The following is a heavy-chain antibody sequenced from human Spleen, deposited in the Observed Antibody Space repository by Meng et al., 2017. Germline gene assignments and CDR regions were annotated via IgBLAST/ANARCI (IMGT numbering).Heavy chain of an antibody. J-gene: IGHJ4*01. CDR2: MKSNVDGGTV. CDR3: TGHIDY. Sequence: EVRLGESGGGLVKPGGSLRLSCAGSGFTFSNAWMTWVRQAPGKGLEWIGRMKSNVDGGTVDYAAALKGRFFISRDDSKNMFYLQMNSLKSEDTAVYYCTGHIDYWGHGTLVTVSS. V-gene: IGHV3-15*01. CDR1: GFTFSNAW.